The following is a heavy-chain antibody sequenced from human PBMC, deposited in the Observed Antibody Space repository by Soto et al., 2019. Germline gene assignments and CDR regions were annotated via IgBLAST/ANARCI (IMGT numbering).Heavy chain of an antibody. CDR2: ISGSGGST. CDR1: GFTFSSYA. CDR3: AKDPDSSGYYCLDY. V-gene: IGHV3-23*01. Sequence: GSLRLSCAASGFTFSSYAMSWVRQAPGKGLEWVSAISGSGGSTYYADSVKGRFTISRDNSKNTLYLQMNSLRAEDTAVYYCAKDPDSSGYYCLDYWGQGTLVTVSS. D-gene: IGHD3-22*01. J-gene: IGHJ4*02.